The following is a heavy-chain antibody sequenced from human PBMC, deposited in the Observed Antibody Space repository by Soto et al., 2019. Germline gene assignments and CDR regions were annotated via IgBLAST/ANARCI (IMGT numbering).Heavy chain of an antibody. CDR1: GGSISSYY. CDR2: IYYSGST. J-gene: IGHJ4*02. Sequence: SETLSLTCTVSGGSISSYYWSWIRQPPGKGLEWIGYIYYSGSTNYNPSLKSRVTISVDTSKNQFSLKLSSVTAADTAVYFCARHSEAYRKSFDYWGQGSLVTVSS. CDR3: ARHSEAYRKSFDY. D-gene: IGHD3-16*01. V-gene: IGHV4-59*08.